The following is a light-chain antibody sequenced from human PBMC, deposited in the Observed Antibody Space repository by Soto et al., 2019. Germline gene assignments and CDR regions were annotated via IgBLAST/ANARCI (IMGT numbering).Light chain of an antibody. CDR1: NIGSKS. CDR2: YDS. V-gene: IGLV3-21*04. J-gene: IGLJ2*01. CDR3: QVWDSRAEHPI. Sequence: SYELTQPPSVSVAPGQTARITCGGDNIGSKSVHWYQQKPGQAPVLVIYYDSDRPSGIPERFSGSNSGNTATLTISRVEAGDEAGYSCQVWDSRAEHPIFGGGTKVTVL.